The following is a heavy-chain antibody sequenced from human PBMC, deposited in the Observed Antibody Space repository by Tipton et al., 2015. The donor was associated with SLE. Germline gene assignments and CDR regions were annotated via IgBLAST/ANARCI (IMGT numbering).Heavy chain of an antibody. V-gene: IGHV4-38-2*02. D-gene: IGHD6-19*01. CDR3: ARDSHVAVGGSGDFDS. CDR1: GYSMTSGYY. Sequence: TLSLTCAVSGYSMTSGYYWGWIRQPPGKRLEWSGSVHHSGKTYYNPSLKSRVTISHDTSKNEFSLELSSVTAADTALYYCARDSHVAVGGSGDFDSWGQGTLVTVSS. CDR2: VHHSGKT. J-gene: IGHJ4*02.